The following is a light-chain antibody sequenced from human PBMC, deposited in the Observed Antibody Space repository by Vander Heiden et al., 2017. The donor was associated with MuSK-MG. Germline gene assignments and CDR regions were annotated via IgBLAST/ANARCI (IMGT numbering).Light chain of an antibody. CDR3: QSYDNSHVI. V-gene: IGLV1-40*01. CDR2: SNT. Sequence: QSVLTQPPSVSGAPGPLVTISCTGSSPNIGAGYDVHWYQQRPGAAPNLLIYSNTNRPAGVPDRFSGSKSGTAAALAITGLQAEDEADFYCQSYDNSHVIFGGGTKLTVL. CDR1: SPNIGAGYD. J-gene: IGLJ2*01.